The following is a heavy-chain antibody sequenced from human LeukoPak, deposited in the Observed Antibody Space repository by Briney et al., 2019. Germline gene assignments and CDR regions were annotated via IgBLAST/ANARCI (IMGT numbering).Heavy chain of an antibody. D-gene: IGHD5-18*01. CDR2: IYSGGDT. Sequence: GALRLSCAASGFTVSGNYMSWVRQAPGKGLEWVSVIYSGGDTYYADSVKGRFTISRDNSGNTLYLQMNSLRAEDTAVYYCARERLQPWPHYFDYWGQGTLVTVPS. CDR1: GFTVSGNY. J-gene: IGHJ4*02. CDR3: ARERLQPWPHYFDY. V-gene: IGHV3-66*01.